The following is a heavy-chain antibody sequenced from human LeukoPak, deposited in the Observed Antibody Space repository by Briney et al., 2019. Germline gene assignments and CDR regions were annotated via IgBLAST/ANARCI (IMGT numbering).Heavy chain of an antibody. J-gene: IGHJ3*02. CDR2: ISWNSGSI. CDR3: AKDINPVLLWFGAVDI. CDR1: GFTFDDYA. D-gene: IGHD3-10*01. V-gene: IGHV3-9*01. Sequence: GGSLRLSCAASGFTFDDYAMHWVRQAPGKGLEWVSGISWNSGSIVYADSVKGRFTISRDNAKNSLYLQMNSLRAEDTALYYCAKDINPVLLWFGAVDIWGQGTMVTVSS.